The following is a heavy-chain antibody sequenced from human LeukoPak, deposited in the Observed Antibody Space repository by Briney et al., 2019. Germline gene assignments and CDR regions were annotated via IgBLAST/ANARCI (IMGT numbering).Heavy chain of an antibody. CDR2: INHSGST. CDR1: GGSFSGYY. D-gene: IGHD3-3*01. CDR3: ARRYYDFWSGYYYYFDY. J-gene: IGHJ4*02. Sequence: SETLSLTCAVYGGSFSGYYWSWIRQPPGKGLEWIGEINHSGSTNYNPSLKGRVTISVDTSKNQFSLKLSSVTAADTAVYYCARRYYDFWSGYYYYFDYWGQGTLVTVSS. V-gene: IGHV4-34*01.